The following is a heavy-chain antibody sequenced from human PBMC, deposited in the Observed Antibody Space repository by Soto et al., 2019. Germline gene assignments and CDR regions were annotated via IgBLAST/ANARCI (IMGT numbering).Heavy chain of an antibody. Sequence: VASVKVSCKACGYTFTSYYMHWVRQAPGQGLEWMGIINPSGGSTRYAQKFQGRVTMTRDTSTSTVYMELRSLRSEDTAVYYCARDPPYCGGDCYQGDYGMDVWGQGTTVTVSS. CDR1: GYTFTSYY. J-gene: IGHJ6*02. CDR2: INPSGGST. CDR3: ARDPPYCGGDCYQGDYGMDV. D-gene: IGHD2-21*02. V-gene: IGHV1-46*01.